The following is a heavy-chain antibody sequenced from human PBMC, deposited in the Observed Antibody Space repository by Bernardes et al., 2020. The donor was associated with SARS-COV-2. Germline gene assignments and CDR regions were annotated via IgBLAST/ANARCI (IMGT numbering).Heavy chain of an antibody. V-gene: IGHV3-66*02. CDR1: GFTVSSNY. CDR3: ATDPGQIYGMDV. Sequence: GGSLRLSCAASGFTVSSNYMSWVRQAPGKGLEWVSVIYSGGSTYYADSVKGRFTISRDNSKNTLYLQMNSLRAEDTAVYYCATDPGQIYGMDVWGQGTTVTVSS. CDR2: IYSGGST. J-gene: IGHJ6*02. D-gene: IGHD3-10*01.